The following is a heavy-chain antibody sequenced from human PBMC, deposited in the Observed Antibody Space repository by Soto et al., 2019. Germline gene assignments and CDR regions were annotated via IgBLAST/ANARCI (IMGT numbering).Heavy chain of an antibody. D-gene: IGHD3-22*01. Sequence: GGSLRLSCAASGFTFSSYGMHWVRQAPGKGLEWVAVIWYDGSNKYYADSVKGRFTISRDNSKNTLYLQMNSLRAEDTAVYYCARDGIITMIVVDPMNDAFDIWGQGTMVTVSS. CDR1: GFTFSSYG. J-gene: IGHJ3*02. CDR3: ARDGIITMIVVDPMNDAFDI. V-gene: IGHV3-33*01. CDR2: IWYDGSNK.